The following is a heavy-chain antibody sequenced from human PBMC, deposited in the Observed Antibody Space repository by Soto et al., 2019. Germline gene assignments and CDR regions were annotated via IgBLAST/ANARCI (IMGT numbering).Heavy chain of an antibody. CDR2: IYYSGST. Sequence: TSETLSLTCTVSGGSISSGDYYWSWIRQPPGKGLEWIGYIYYSGSTYYNPSLKSRVTISVDTSKNQFSLKLSSVTAADTAVYYCARGPVYDFWSGPIHYSGMDVWGQGTTVTVSS. CDR1: GGSISSGDYY. CDR3: ARGPVYDFWSGPIHYSGMDV. V-gene: IGHV4-30-4*01. D-gene: IGHD3-3*01. J-gene: IGHJ6*02.